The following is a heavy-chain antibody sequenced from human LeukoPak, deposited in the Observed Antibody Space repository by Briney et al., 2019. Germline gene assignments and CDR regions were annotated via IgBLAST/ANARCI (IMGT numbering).Heavy chain of an antibody. CDR2: INHSGST. D-gene: IGHD3-16*01. Sequence: SETLSLTCAVYGGSFSGYYWSWIRQPPGKGLEWIGEINHSGSTNYNPSLKSRVTISVDTSKNQFSLKLSSVTAADTAVYYCASDRGGYFDYWGQGTLVTVSS. CDR1: GGSFSGYY. CDR3: ASDRGGYFDY. V-gene: IGHV4-34*01. J-gene: IGHJ4*02.